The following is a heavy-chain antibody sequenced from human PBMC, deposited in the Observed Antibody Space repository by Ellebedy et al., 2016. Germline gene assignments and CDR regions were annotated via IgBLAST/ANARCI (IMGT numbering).Heavy chain of an antibody. CDR3: ARHVAVAARPGYFDY. V-gene: IGHV4-30-4*01. J-gene: IGHJ4*02. CDR1: GGSMSSGDYY. Sequence: LRLSXTVSGGSMSSGDYYWSWIRQPPGKGLEWIGYIYYSGSTYYNPSLKSRVTISVDTSKNQFSLNLISVTAADTAVYYCARHVAVAARPGYFDYWGQGTLATVSS. CDR2: IYYSGST. D-gene: IGHD6-6*01.